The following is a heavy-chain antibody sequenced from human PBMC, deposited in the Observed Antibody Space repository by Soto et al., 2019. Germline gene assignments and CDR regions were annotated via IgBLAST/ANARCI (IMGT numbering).Heavy chain of an antibody. CDR2: IWYDGSNK. Sequence: QVQLVEAGGGVVQPGRSLRLSCSASGFTFSSYGMHWDRQAPGKGLEWVAVIWYDGSNKYYEDYVKGRFTISRDNSKNALFLQMNSLRAGETAVYYGARDLPPDYWGQGTLVTVCS. V-gene: IGHV3-33*01. J-gene: IGHJ4*02. CDR3: ARDLPPDY. CDR1: GFTFSSYG.